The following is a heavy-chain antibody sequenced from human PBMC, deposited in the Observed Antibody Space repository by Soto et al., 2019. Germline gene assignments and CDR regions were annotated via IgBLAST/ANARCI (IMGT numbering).Heavy chain of an antibody. CDR3: ASPAPVNYYGSGSYLAYYYYGMDV. Sequence: SVKVSCKASGGTFSSYAISWVRQAPGQGLEWMGGIIPIFGTANYAQKFQGRVTITADESTSTAYMELSSLRSEDTAVYYCASPAPVNYYGSGSYLAYYYYGMDVWGQGTTVTVSS. D-gene: IGHD3-10*01. V-gene: IGHV1-69*13. J-gene: IGHJ6*02. CDR2: IIPIFGTA. CDR1: GGTFSSYA.